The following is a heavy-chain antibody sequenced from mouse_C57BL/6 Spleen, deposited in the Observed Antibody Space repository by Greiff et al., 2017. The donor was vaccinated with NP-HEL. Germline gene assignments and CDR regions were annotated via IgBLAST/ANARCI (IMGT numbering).Heavy chain of an antibody. CDR2: INPNNGGT. D-gene: IGHD4-1*01. V-gene: IGHV1-18*01. CDR1: GYTFTDYN. Sequence: VQLQQSGPELVKPGASVKIPCKASGYTFTDYNMDWVKQSHGQSLEWIGDINPNNGGTIYNQKFKGKATLTVDKSSSTAYMELRSLTSEDTAVYYCARSNWALYYFDYWGQGTTLTVSS. J-gene: IGHJ2*01. CDR3: ARSNWALYYFDY.